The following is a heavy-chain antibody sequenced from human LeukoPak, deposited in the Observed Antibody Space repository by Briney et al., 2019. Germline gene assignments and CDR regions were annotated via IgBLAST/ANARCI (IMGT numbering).Heavy chain of an antibody. J-gene: IGHJ4*02. V-gene: IGHV3-53*05. CDR2: IYSGGST. Sequence: GGSLRLSCVVSGFSVSSNYMSWVRQAPGKGLEWVSVIYSGGSTYYADSVKGRFTISRDNSKNTLYLQMNSLRAEDTAVYYCARDHIVVVPAAMEYWGQGTLVTVSS. D-gene: IGHD2-2*01. CDR1: GFSVSSNY. CDR3: ARDHIVVVPAAMEY.